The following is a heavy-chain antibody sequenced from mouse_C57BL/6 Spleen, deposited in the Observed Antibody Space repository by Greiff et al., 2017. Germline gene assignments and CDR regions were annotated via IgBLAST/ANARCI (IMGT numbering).Heavy chain of an antibody. CDR3: ARFTMVTGAY. J-gene: IGHJ3*01. V-gene: IGHV1-64*01. CDR2: IPPNSGST. CDR1: GYTFTSYW. Sequence: QVQLQQPEAELVKPGASVKLSCKASGYTFTSYWMHWVKQRPGQGLEWIGMIPPNSGSTNYNEKFKSKATLTVDKSSSTAYMQLSSLTSEDSAVYYCARFTMVTGAYWGQGTLVTVAA. D-gene: IGHD2-2*01.